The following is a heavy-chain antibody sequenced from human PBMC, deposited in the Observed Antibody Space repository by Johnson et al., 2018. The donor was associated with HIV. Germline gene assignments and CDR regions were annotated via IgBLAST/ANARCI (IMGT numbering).Heavy chain of an antibody. Sequence: VESGGGLIQPGGSLRLSCAASGFTVSSNYMSWVRQAPGKGLEWVSVIYSGGSTYYADSVKGRFTISRDNTKNTLYLQMNSLRPEDTAVYYCVKERQLVRSFDIWGQGTMVAVSS. CDR3: VKERQLVRSFDI. V-gene: IGHV3-66*03. CDR1: GFTVSSNY. CDR2: IYSGGST. J-gene: IGHJ3*02. D-gene: IGHD6-6*01.